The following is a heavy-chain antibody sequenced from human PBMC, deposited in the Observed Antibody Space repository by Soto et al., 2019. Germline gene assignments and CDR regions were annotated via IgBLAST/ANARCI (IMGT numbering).Heavy chain of an antibody. Sequence: TPSPTYAGSGRSLSRGGYSWSWMRQPPGKGLEWIGYIYHSGSTYYTPSLKSRVTISVDRSKNQFSLKLSSVTAADMAVYYCARVPGPWGQGTLVTVSS. V-gene: IGHV4-30-2*01. CDR1: GRSLSRGGYS. D-gene: IGHD7-27*01. CDR2: IYHSGST. CDR3: ARVPGP. J-gene: IGHJ5*02.